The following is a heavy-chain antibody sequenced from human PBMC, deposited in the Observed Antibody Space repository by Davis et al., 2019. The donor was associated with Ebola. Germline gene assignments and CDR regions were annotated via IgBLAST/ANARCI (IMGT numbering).Heavy chain of an antibody. V-gene: IGHV5-51*01. Sequence: GESLKISCQGSGYNFSNYWIGWVRQMPGKGLEWMGIIYPRDSDTRYSRSFQGQVTISADKSVGTAYLQWNRLKASDSALYYCATSPSGWHTDGLDVWGQGTMVTVSS. CDR1: GYNFSNYW. J-gene: IGHJ3*01. CDR3: ATSPSGWHTDGLDV. CDR2: IYPRDSDT. D-gene: IGHD6-19*01.